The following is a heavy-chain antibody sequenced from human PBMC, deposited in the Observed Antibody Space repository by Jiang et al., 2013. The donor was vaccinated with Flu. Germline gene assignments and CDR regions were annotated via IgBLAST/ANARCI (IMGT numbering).Heavy chain of an antibody. CDR2: IDWADDK. Sequence: KPTQTLTLTCSFSGFSLNTTGMCVSWIRQPPGKALEWLALIDWADDKYYRASLKTRLTISKGTSKNQVVLTMTNLDPIDTATYYCARRKRDCSDTNCYYNWFDPWGQGTLVTVSS. D-gene: IGHD2-2*01. V-gene: IGHV2-70*01. CDR3: ARRKRDCSDTNCYYNWFDP. J-gene: IGHJ5*02. CDR1: GFSLNTTGMC.